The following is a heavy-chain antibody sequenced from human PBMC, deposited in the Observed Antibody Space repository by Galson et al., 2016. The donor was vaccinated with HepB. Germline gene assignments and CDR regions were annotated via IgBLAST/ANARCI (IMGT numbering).Heavy chain of an antibody. Sequence: LRLSCAASGFTFSSSAMHWVRQAPGKGLEWVAVISFDGYNKYYPDSVKGRFTISRDNSRNTLDLQMNSLRTEDTALYYCASGPDYYGSLGGFDYWGQGTLVTVSS. V-gene: IGHV3-30-3*01. J-gene: IGHJ4*02. CDR3: ASGPDYYGSLGGFDY. CDR2: ISFDGYNK. CDR1: GFTFSSSA. D-gene: IGHD3-10*01.